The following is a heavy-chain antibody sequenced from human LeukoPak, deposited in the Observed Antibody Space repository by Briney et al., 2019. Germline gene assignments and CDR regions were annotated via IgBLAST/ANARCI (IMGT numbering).Heavy chain of an antibody. J-gene: IGHJ3*02. V-gene: IGHV4-31*03. Sequence: SQTLSLTCTVSGGSISSGGYYWSWIRQHPGKGLEWIGYIYYSGSTYYNPSLKSRVTISVDTSKNQFSLKLSSVTAADTAVYYCARDRSRYYYGGGAFDIWGQGTMVTVSS. CDR2: IYYSGST. CDR1: GGSISSGGYY. CDR3: ARDRSRYYYGGGAFDI. D-gene: IGHD3-10*01.